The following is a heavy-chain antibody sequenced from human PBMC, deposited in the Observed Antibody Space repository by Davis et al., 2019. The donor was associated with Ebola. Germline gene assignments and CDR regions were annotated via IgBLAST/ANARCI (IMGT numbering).Heavy chain of an antibody. CDR2: LYHGGGT. CDR1: GGYISGYY. J-gene: IGHJ3*02. D-gene: IGHD1-26*01. Sequence: SETLSLTCTVSGGYISGYYWSWIRQPPGKGLEWIGNLYHGGGTNYNPSLKSRVTISVDTSKNQFSLKLSSVTAADTAVYYCARGPWELLPYDAFDIWGQGTMVTVSS. V-gene: IGHV4-59*12. CDR3: ARGPWELLPYDAFDI.